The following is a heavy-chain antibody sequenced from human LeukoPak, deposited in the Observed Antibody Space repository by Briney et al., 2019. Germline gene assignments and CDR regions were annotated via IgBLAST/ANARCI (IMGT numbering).Heavy chain of an antibody. D-gene: IGHD6-19*01. CDR3: FSRGWYADSLDY. J-gene: IGHJ4*02. CDR2: IYYSGST. CDR1: GGSISSYY. Sequence: SETLSLTCTVSGGSISSYYWGWIRQPPGKGLEWIGSIYYSGSTYYNPSLKSRVTISVDTSKNQFSLKLSSVTAADTAVYYCFSRGWYADSLDYWGQGTLVTVSS. V-gene: IGHV4-39*01.